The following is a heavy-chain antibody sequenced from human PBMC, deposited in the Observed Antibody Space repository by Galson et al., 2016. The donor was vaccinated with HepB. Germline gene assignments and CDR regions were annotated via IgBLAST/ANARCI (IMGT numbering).Heavy chain of an antibody. V-gene: IGHV4-38-2*01. CDR2: IYYNGRT. D-gene: IGHD5-24*01. Sequence: SETLSLTCDVSSYPLSSGYYWGWIRQRPGKGLEWIWTIYYNGRTYYSPSLKSRVTISLDTSKNQFSLKVTSVTAADTAVYYCARATYTFYFDSWGQGTLVAVSA. CDR3: ARATYTFYFDS. CDR1: SYPLSSGYY. J-gene: IGHJ4*02.